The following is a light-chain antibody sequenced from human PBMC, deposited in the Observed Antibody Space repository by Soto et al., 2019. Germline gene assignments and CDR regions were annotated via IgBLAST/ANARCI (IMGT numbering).Light chain of an antibody. CDR1: SSNIGSNT. V-gene: IGLV1-44*01. CDR3: AAWDDSLNGQV. Sequence: QSVLTQTPSASGTPGQRVTIACSGSSSNIGSNTVNWYRILPGTAPKLLIYSIHQRPSWVPDRFSGYKSGTSASLAISGLQSEDEADYYCAAWDDSLNGQVFGEGTKLTVL. CDR2: SIH. J-gene: IGLJ3*02.